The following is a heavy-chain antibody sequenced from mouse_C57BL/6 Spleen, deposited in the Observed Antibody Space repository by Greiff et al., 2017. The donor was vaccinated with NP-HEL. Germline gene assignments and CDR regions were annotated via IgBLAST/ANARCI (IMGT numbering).Heavy chain of an antibody. Sequence: EVQLQQSGTVLARPGASVKMSCKTSGYTFTSYWMHWVKQRPGQGLEWIGAIYPGNSDTSYNQKFKGKAKLTAVTSASTAYMELSSLTNEDSAVYYGCLYDGYYWFAYWGQGTLVTVSA. CDR2: IYPGNSDT. CDR1: GYTFTSYW. CDR3: CLYDGYYWFAY. J-gene: IGHJ3*01. D-gene: IGHD2-3*01. V-gene: IGHV1-5*01.